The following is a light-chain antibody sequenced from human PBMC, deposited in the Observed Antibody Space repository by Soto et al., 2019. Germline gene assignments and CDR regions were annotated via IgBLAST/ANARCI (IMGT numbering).Light chain of an antibody. CDR3: QSYATSSVV. V-gene: IGLV6-57*01. CDR1: SGSIASNY. Sequence: NFMLTQPHSVSESPGKTVTISCTRSSGSIASNYVQWYQQRPGSSPTTVIYGDNQRPSGVPDRFSGSIDSSSNTASLTISGLKTEDEADYYCQSYATSSVVFGGGTNSPS. CDR2: GDN. J-gene: IGLJ2*01.